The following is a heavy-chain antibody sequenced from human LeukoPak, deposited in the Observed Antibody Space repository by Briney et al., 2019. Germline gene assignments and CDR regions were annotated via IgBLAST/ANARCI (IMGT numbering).Heavy chain of an antibody. V-gene: IGHV4-34*01. D-gene: IGHD1-26*01. CDR3: ARLGEELLADY. CDR1: GGSFSGYY. J-gene: IGHJ4*02. CDR2: ITRTGDI. Sequence: SETLSLTCTVYGGSFSGYYWSWLRQPPGEGLEWIGEITRTGDINYSPSLTSRITMSLDTSKNQFSLKVTSVTAADTAVYYCARLGEELLADYRGQGTLVTVSS.